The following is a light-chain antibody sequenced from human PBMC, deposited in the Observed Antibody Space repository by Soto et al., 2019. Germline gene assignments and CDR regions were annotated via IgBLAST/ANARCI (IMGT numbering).Light chain of an antibody. V-gene: IGKV4-1*01. Sequence: DIVMTQSPDSLAVSLGEGATINCNSGRMVLCSSNNKNYLVWYQQKPGQPPKLLLYWASTRESGVPDRFSGSGSGTDFTLTISSLQAEDVAVYYCQQYYSTPLTFGGGTKVDIK. CDR3: QQYYSTPLT. J-gene: IGKJ4*01. CDR1: RMVLCSSNNKNY. CDR2: WAS.